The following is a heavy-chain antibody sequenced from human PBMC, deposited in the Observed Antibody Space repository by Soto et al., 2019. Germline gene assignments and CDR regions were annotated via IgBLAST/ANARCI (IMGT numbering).Heavy chain of an antibody. Sequence: GGSLRLSCAASGFTFSNAWMNWVRQAPGKGLEWVGRIKSKTDGGTTDYAAPVKGRFTISRDDSKNTLYLQMNSLKTEDTAVYYCTTPYCSSTSCSVHYYYYGMDVWGQGTTVTVSS. CDR1: GFTFSNAW. CDR3: TTPYCSSTSCSVHYYYYGMDV. D-gene: IGHD2-2*01. J-gene: IGHJ6*02. CDR2: IKSKTDGGTT. V-gene: IGHV3-15*07.